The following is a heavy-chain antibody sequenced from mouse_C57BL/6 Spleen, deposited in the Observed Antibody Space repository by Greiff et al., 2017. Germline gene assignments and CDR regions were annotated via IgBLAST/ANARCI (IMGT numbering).Heavy chain of an antibody. D-gene: IGHD2-3*01. CDR2: IDPENGDT. J-gene: IGHJ3*01. Sequence: EVQLVESGAELVRPGASVKLSCTASGFNIKDDYMHWVKQRPEQGLEWIGWIDPENGDTEYASKFQGKATITADTSSNTAYLQLSSLTSEDTAVYYCTTLGRWVVAYWGQGTLVTVSA. CDR1: GFNIKDDY. V-gene: IGHV14-4*01. CDR3: TTLGRWVVAY.